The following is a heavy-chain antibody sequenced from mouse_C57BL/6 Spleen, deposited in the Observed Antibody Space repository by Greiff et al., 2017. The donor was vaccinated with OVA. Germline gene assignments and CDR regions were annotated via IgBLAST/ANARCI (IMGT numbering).Heavy chain of an antibody. J-gene: IGHJ2*01. CDR3: AKGATAQADHPDD. CDR1: GYAFSSSW. V-gene: IGHV1-82*01. CDR2: IYPGDGDT. D-gene: IGHD3-2*02. Sequence: QVQLQQSGPELVKPGASVKISCKASGYAFSSSWMNWVKQRPGKGLEWIGRIYPGDGDTNYNGKFKGKATLTAAKSSSTADMQLSSLPSKDSAVYFSAKGATAQADHPDDWGQGTTLTVST.